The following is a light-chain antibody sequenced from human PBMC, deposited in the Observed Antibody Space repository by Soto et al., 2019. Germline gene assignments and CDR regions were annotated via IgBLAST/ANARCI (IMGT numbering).Light chain of an antibody. CDR1: QSVSSSH. Sequence: ILLTQSPGTLSLSPGERATLSCRASQSVSSSHLAWYQQKPGQAPRLLIYGASSRATGIPDRFSGSGSGTDFTLTISRLEPEDFAVYYCQQYGSSPRTFGQGTKVDIK. J-gene: IGKJ1*01. CDR2: GAS. V-gene: IGKV3-20*01. CDR3: QQYGSSPRT.